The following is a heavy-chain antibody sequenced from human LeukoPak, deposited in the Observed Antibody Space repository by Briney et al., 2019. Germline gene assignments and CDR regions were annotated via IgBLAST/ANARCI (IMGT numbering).Heavy chain of an antibody. CDR2: IYYGGNT. J-gene: IGHJ6*02. Sequence: PSETLSLTCAVSGGSISDIDFYWSWIRQPPGKGLEWIGFIYYGGNTYYNPSLKSRVTISVDTSKNQFSLKLSSVTAADTAVYYCARDLAVSYGSGSYYRAPYYYYYGMDVWGQGTTVTVSS. D-gene: IGHD3-10*01. V-gene: IGHV4-30-4*01. CDR3: ARDLAVSYGSGSYYRAPYYYYYGMDV. CDR1: GGSISDIDFY.